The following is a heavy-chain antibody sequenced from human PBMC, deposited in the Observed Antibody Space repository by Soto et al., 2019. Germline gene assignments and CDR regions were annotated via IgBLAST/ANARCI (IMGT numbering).Heavy chain of an antibody. D-gene: IGHD3-16*02. V-gene: IGHV3-49*03. CDR3: TRDILGQVTDYDYIWGSYRSDSLDFDY. CDR2: IRSKAYGGTT. CDR1: GFTFGDYA. J-gene: IGHJ4*02. Sequence: PGGSLRLSCTASGFTFGDYAMSWFRQAPGKGLEWVGFIRSKAYGGTTEYAASVKGRFTISRDDSKSIAYLQMNSLKTEDTAVYYCTRDILGQVTDYDYIWGSYRSDSLDFDYWGQGTLVTVSS.